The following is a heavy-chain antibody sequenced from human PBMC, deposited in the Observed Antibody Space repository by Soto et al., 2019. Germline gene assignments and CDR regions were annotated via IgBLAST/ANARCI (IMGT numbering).Heavy chain of an antibody. V-gene: IGHV2-5*02. D-gene: IGHD3-10*02. CDR1: GFSLSTSGVG. CDR3: AHVFTSLAPFDS. Sequence: QITLKESGPTLVKPTQTLTLTCTFSGFSLSTSGVGVGWIRQPPGKALEWLGFIYWDEDKRYSSSLKSRLTITKATSKSQVVLTMTNMDPVDTATYYCAHVFTSLAPFDSWGQGTLVTVSA. J-gene: IGHJ4*02. CDR2: IYWDEDK.